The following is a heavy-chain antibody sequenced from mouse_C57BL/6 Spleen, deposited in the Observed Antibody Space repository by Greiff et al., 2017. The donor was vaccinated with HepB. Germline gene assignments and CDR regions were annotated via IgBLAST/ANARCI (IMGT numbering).Heavy chain of an antibody. CDR2: INPSTGGT. V-gene: IGHV1-42*01. D-gene: IGHD1-1*01. CDR1: GYSFTGYY. J-gene: IGHJ3*01. Sequence: EVQLQQSGPELVKPGASVKISCKASGYSFTGYYMNWVKQSPEKSLEWIGEINPSTGGTTYNQKFKAKATLTVDKSSSTAYMQLKSLTSEDSAVYYCARSRDYYGSSPFAYWGQGTLVTVSA. CDR3: ARSRDYYGSSPFAY.